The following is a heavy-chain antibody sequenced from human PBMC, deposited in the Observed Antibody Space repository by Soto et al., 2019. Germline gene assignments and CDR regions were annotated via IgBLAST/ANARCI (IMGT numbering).Heavy chain of an antibody. V-gene: IGHV1-69*01. J-gene: IGHJ6*02. Sequence: QVQLVQSGAEVKKPGSSVKVSCKASGGTFSSYAISWVRQAPGQGLEWMGGIIPIFGTANYAQKFQGRVTITADAPTSTAYMELISLRSEDTAVYYFARGPREFQQLVLSYYCIDVWGQGTTVTVSS. CDR2: IIPIFGTA. CDR3: ARGPREFQQLVLSYYCIDV. D-gene: IGHD6-13*01. CDR1: GGTFSSYA.